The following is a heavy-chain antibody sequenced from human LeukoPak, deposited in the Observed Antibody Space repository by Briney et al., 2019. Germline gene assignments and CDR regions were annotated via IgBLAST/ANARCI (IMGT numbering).Heavy chain of an antibody. J-gene: IGHJ4*02. CDR3: ARSGWPYYFDY. CDR2: IHSDGSST. Sequence: PGGSLRLSCAASGFTFSSYWMHWVRQAPGKGLVWVSRIHSDGSSTSYADSVRGRFTISRDDAKSTLYVQMNSLRAEDTAVYYCARSGWPYYFDYWGQRTLVTVSS. CDR1: GFTFSSYW. D-gene: IGHD3-22*01. V-gene: IGHV3-74*01.